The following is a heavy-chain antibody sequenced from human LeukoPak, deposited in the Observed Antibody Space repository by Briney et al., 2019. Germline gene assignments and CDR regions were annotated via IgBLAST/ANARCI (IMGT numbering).Heavy chain of an antibody. J-gene: IGHJ6*03. D-gene: IGHD2-15*01. CDR2: IYYSGST. CDR1: GGSISSSSYY. CDR3: ARQPIIDYYYYMDV. V-gene: IGHV4-39*01. Sequence: SETLSLTCTVSGGSISSSSYYWGWIRQPPGKGLEWIGSIYYSGSTYYNPSLKSRVTISVDTSKNQFSLKLSSVTAADTAVYYCARQPIIDYYYYMDVWGKGTTVPVSS.